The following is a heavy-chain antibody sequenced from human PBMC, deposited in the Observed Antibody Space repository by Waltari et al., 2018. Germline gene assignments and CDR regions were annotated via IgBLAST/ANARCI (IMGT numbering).Heavy chain of an antibody. CDR3: AKSVTSGWFSTFDY. V-gene: IGHV3-23*01. CDR2: MSSTGGST. J-gene: IGHJ4*02. D-gene: IGHD6-19*01. CDR1: GFTFSSYA. Sequence: EVQLLESGGGLVQPGGSLRLSCAGSGFTFSSYAMSWVRQAPGKGLEWVSGMSSTGGSTFYADSVKGRFTISRDNSKNTLYLQMYSLRGEDTAVYYCAKSVTSGWFSTFDYWGQGTLVTVSS.